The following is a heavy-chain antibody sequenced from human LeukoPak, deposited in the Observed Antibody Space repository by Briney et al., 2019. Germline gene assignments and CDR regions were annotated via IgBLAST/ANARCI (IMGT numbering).Heavy chain of an antibody. CDR1: GFTFSSYA. CDR2: ISGSGGST. D-gene: IGHD6-13*01. J-gene: IGHJ6*02. V-gene: IGHV3-23*01. Sequence: GGSLRLSCAASGFTFSSYAMSWVRQAPGKGLEWVSAISGSGGSTYYADSVKGRFTISRDNSKNTLYLQMNSLRAEDTAVYYCARDRYSSLISGGMDVWGQGTTVTVSS. CDR3: ARDRYSSLISGGMDV.